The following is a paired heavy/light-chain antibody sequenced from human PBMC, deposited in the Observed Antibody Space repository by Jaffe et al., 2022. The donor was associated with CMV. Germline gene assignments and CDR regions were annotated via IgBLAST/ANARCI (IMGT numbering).Light chain of an antibody. CDR2: YDI. J-gene: IGLJ2*01. CDR3: QVWDSGTDHVV. V-gene: IGLV3-21*04. CDR1: DLERQS. Sequence: SYVLTQPPSVSVAPGKTASIACGGNDLERQSVHWFQQKPGQAPVLLIYYDIDRPSEIPDRFSGSKSGNTATLTISRVEAGDEADYYCQVWDSGTDHVVFGGGTKLTVL.
Heavy chain of an antibody. Sequence: VQLVESGGGLVKAGGSLRLSCAASGFTFSTYTMNWVRQAPGKGLEWVASVSGSSTYIYYADSVKGRFTISRDNAKNSLSLQMNSLRAEDTAVYYCGRDFGEFRDYGGNCGFWGQGTLVTVSS. D-gene: IGHD4-17*01. CDR2: VSGSSTYI. J-gene: IGHJ4*02. CDR1: GFTFSTYT. V-gene: IGHV3-21*01. CDR3: GRDFGEFRDYGGNCGF.